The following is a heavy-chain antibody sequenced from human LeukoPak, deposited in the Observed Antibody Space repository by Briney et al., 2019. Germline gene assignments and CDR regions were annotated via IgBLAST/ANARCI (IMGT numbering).Heavy chain of an antibody. D-gene: IGHD6-19*01. J-gene: IGHJ6*02. CDR1: GFTFSIYS. Sequence: PGGSLRLSCVASGFTFSIYSMSWVRQPPGKGLEWVAGIGGSGGITYYTDSVRGRFTISRDNSKNTVDLQMNSLRAEDTGIYYCAKDGESGHSSGWSIASTRWGQGTTVTVSS. CDR2: IGGSGGIT. V-gene: IGHV3-23*01. CDR3: AKDGESGHSSGWSIASTR.